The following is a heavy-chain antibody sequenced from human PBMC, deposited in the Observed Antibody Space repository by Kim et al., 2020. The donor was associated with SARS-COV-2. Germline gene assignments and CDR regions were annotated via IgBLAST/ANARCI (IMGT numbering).Heavy chain of an antibody. CDR2: ISSSSSYI. CDR3: ARDATYSSGWYYFDY. J-gene: IGHJ4*01. V-gene: IGHV3-21*01. Sequence: GGSLRLSCAASGFTFSSYSMNWVRQAPGKGLEWVSSISSSSSYIYYADSVKGRFTISRDNAKNSLYLQMNSLRAEDTAVYYCARDATYSSGWYYFDYWGHGTLVTVSS. D-gene: IGHD6-19*01. CDR1: GFTFSSYS.